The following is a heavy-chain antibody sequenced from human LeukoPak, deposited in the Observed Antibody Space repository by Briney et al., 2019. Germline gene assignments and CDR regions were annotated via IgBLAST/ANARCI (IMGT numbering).Heavy chain of an antibody. Sequence: GGSLRLSCAASGFTFSSYSMNWVRQAPGKGLEWVSYISSSSSTIYYADSVKGRFTISRDNAKNSLYLQMNSLRAEDTAVYYCARVGVRRWRTAMVSFDRYYFDYWGQGTLVTVSS. CDR3: ARVGVRRWRTAMVSFDRYYFDY. CDR1: GFTFSSYS. CDR2: ISSSSSTI. V-gene: IGHV3-48*01. D-gene: IGHD5-18*01. J-gene: IGHJ4*02.